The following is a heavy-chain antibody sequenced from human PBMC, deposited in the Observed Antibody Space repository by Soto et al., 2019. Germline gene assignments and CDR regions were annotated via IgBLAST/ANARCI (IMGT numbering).Heavy chain of an antibody. CDR1: GFTFSSYA. Sequence: QVQLVESGGGVVQPGRSLRLSCAASGFTFSSYAMHWVRQAPGKCLEWVAVISYDGSSKYYADSVKGRFTISRDNSRNTLYLQMNSLRPEDSAVYYCARSYGSGSWYYYGLDVWGQGTTVTVSS. CDR3: ARSYGSGSWYYYGLDV. J-gene: IGHJ6*02. CDR2: ISYDGSSK. D-gene: IGHD3-10*01. V-gene: IGHV3-30-3*01.